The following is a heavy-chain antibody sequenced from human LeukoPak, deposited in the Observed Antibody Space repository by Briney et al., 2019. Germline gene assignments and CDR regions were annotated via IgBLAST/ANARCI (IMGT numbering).Heavy chain of an antibody. D-gene: IGHD4-23*01. V-gene: IGHV3-21*01. CDR3: AGADYGVKYDGFDI. Sequence: GGSLRLSCAASGFTFSVYSMNWVRQAPGKGLEWVSSISSRSTHIYYVDSLKGRFTISRDNAKSSLYLQMNSLRAEDTAVYYCAGADYGVKYDGFDIWGQGTVVTVSS. J-gene: IGHJ3*02. CDR2: ISSRSTHI. CDR1: GFTFSVYS.